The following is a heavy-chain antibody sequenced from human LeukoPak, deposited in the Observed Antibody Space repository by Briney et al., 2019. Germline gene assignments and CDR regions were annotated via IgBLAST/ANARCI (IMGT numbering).Heavy chain of an antibody. CDR2: INHSGST. CDR3: ARVLSSGYYADY. Sequence: SETLSLTCAVYGGSFSGYYWSWIRQPPGKGLEWIGEINHSGSTNYNPSLKSRVTISVDTSKNQFSLKLSSVTAADTAVYYCARVLSSGYYADYWGQGTLVTVSS. V-gene: IGHV4-34*01. D-gene: IGHD3-22*01. CDR1: GGSFSGYY. J-gene: IGHJ4*02.